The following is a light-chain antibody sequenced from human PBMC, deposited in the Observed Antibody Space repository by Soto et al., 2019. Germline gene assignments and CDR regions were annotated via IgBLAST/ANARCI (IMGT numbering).Light chain of an antibody. CDR1: QSIGDS. CDR2: DAS. J-gene: IGKJ5*01. Sequence: DIQMTQSPSTLSASVGDRFTITCRASQSIGDSLAWYQQKPGKAPYLLIYDASSLESGVPSRFSGSGSGTEFTLTISSLQPDDFATYYCQQYNSYSITFGQGTRLEIK. CDR3: QQYNSYSIT. V-gene: IGKV1-5*01.